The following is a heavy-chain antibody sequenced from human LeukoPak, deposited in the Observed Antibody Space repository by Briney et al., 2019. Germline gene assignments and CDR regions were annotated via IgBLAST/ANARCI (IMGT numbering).Heavy chain of an antibody. J-gene: IGHJ3*02. CDR1: GFTFSSYW. CDR3: ARRYSSGWYSAFDI. D-gene: IGHD6-19*01. CDR2: IKQDGSEE. V-gene: IGHV3-7*01. Sequence: PGGSLRLSCAASGFTFSSYWMSWVRQAPGKGLEWVANIKQDGSEEYYVDSVKGRFTISRDNAKNSLYLQMNSLRAEDTAVYYCARRYSSGWYSAFDIWGQGTMVTVSS.